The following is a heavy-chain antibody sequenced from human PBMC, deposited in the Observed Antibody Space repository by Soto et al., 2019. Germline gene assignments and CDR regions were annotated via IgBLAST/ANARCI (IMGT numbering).Heavy chain of an antibody. CDR2: MNPNSGNT. CDR1: GYTFTSYD. V-gene: IGHV1-8*01. J-gene: IGHJ3*02. Sequence: ASVKVSYKASGYTFTSYDINWVRQATGQGLEWMGWMNPNSGNTGYAQKFQGRVTMTRNTSISTAYMELSSLRSEDTAVYYCARGGYCSSTSCYRFAFDIWGQGTMVTVSS. CDR3: ARGGYCSSTSCYRFAFDI. D-gene: IGHD2-2*01.